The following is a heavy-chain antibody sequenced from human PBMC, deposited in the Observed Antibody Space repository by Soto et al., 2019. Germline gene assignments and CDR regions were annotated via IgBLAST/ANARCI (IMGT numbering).Heavy chain of an antibody. CDR1: GFTFHSHA. D-gene: IGHD6-19*01. CDR3: TKAFIAVAVPDY. V-gene: IGHV3-23*01. CDR2: ITGNGLNS. J-gene: IGHJ4*02. Sequence: GGSLRLSCAASGFTFHSHAMSWVRLAPGKGLEWISSITGNGLNSYYANSVKGRFTISRDNSKNTVYLQMNGLGAEDTAVYYCTKAFIAVAVPDYWGQGTLVTVSS.